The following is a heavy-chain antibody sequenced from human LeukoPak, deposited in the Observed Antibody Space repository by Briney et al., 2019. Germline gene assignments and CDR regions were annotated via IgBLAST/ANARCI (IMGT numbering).Heavy chain of an antibody. Sequence: GASVKVSCKASGYTFTSYGISWVRQAPGQGLEWMGWISAYNGNTNCAQKLQGRVTMTTDTSTSTAYMELRSLRSDDTAVYYCARLSITMVRGVILPNWFDPWGQGTLVTVSS. CDR1: GYTFTSYG. J-gene: IGHJ5*02. CDR3: ARLSITMVRGVILPNWFDP. D-gene: IGHD3-10*01. CDR2: ISAYNGNT. V-gene: IGHV1-18*01.